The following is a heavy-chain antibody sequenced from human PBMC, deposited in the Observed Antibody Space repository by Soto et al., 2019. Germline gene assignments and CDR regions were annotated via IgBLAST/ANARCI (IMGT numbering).Heavy chain of an antibody. CDR1: GFTFSSYW. D-gene: IGHD1-26*01. V-gene: IGHV3-7*05. J-gene: IGHJ6*02. CDR3: ARVGARYYYYGMDV. CDR2: IKQDGSEK. Sequence: GGSLRLSCAASGFTFSSYWMSWVRQAPGKGLEWVANIKQDGSEKYYVDSVKGRFTISRDNAKNSLYLQMNSLRAEDTAVYYCARVGARYYYYGMDVWGQGTTVTVSS.